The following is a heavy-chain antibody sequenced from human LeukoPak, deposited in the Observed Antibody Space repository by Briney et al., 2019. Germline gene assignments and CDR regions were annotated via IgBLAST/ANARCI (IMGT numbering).Heavy chain of an antibody. Sequence: GGSLRLSCAASGFTFSSYAMHWVRQAPGKGLEYVSAISSNGGSTYYANSVKGRFTISRDNSKNTLYLQMNSLRAEDTAVYYCARDRGRLVGPSTPYFDFWGQGTLVTVSS. V-gene: IGHV3-64*01. CDR1: GFTFSSYA. CDR3: ARDRGRLVGPSTPYFDF. CDR2: ISSNGGST. J-gene: IGHJ4*02. D-gene: IGHD1-26*01.